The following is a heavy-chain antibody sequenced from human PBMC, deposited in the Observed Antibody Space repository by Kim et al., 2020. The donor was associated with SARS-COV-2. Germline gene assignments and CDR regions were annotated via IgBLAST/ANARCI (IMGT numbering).Heavy chain of an antibody. Sequence: GGSLRLSCAASGFTFSSYGMHWVRQAPGKGLERVAVIWYDGSNKYYADSVKGRFTISRDNSKNTLYLQMNSLRAEDTAVYYCARDQAAAGTGEDYWGQGTLVTVSS. D-gene: IGHD6-13*01. V-gene: IGHV3-33*01. CDR3: ARDQAAAGTGEDY. CDR1: GFTFSSYG. J-gene: IGHJ4*02. CDR2: IWYDGSNK.